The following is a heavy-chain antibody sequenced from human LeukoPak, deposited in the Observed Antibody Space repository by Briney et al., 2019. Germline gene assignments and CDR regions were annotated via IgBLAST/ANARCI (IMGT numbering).Heavy chain of an antibody. V-gene: IGHV1-2*02. CDR1: GYTFTGYY. J-gene: IGHJ4*02. CDR2: INPNSGGT. D-gene: IGHD6-13*01. CDR3: ARYIAAALFDY. Sequence: GASVKVSCKASGYTFTGYYMHWVRQAPGQVLVWMGWINPNSGGTNFAQKFQGRVTMTRDTSISTAYMELSRLRSDDTAVYFCARYIAAALFDYWGQGTLVTVSS.